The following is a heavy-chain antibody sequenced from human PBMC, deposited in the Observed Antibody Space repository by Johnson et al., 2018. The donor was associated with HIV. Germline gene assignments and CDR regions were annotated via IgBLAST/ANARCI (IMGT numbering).Heavy chain of an antibody. V-gene: IGHV3-15*01. Sequence: EVQLVESGGGVVQPGGSLRLSCAASGFTFSNAWMSWVRQAPGKGLEWVGRIKSKTDGETTDYAAPVKGRFSISRDNSKNTLYLQMNSLRAEDTAVYYCAKAQKGQYYYDSSGGDLTDIWGQGTMVTVSS. J-gene: IGHJ3*02. CDR3: AKAQKGQYYYDSSGGDLTDI. CDR1: GFTFSNAW. D-gene: IGHD3-22*01. CDR2: IKSKTDGETT.